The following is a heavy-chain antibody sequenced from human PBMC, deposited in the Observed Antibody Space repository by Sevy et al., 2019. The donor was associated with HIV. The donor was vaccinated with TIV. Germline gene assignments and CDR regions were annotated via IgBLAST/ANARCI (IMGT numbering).Heavy chain of an antibody. J-gene: IGHJ6*02. D-gene: IGHD2-2*01. CDR3: ARDLRSPVPAAPLYYYYGMDV. V-gene: IGHV3-21*01. CDR2: ISSSSSYI. CDR1: GFTFSSYS. Sequence: GGSLRLSCAASGFTFSSYSMNWVRQAPGKGLEWVSSISSSSSYIYYAASVKGRFTISRDNAKNSLYLQMNSLRAEDTAVYYCARDLRSPVPAAPLYYYYGMDVWGQGTTVTVSS.